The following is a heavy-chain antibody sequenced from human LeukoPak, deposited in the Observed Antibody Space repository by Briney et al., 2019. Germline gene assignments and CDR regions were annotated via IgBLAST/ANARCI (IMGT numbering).Heavy chain of an antibody. CDR2: INHSGST. D-gene: IGHD2-2*01. CDR1: GGFFCGYY. J-gene: IGHJ2*01. CDR3: ARGQPDVAPFDL. V-gene: IGHV4-34*01. Sequence: SETLSLTCAVWGGFFCGYYWRWIREPPGKARVWIGEINHSGSTNYNPSLKSRVTISVDTSKIQFSLKLSSVTAADTAVYYCARGQPDVAPFDLWGRGTLVTVSS.